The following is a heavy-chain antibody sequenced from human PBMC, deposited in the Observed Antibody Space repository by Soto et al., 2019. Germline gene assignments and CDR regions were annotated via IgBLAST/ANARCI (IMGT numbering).Heavy chain of an antibody. J-gene: IGHJ6*02. CDR1: GFTFSSYA. V-gene: IGHV3-30-3*01. D-gene: IGHD5-12*01. CDR3: ARDYIVATTPVHPYYYYGMDV. CDR2: ISYDGSNK. Sequence: GGSLRLSCAASGFTFSSYAMHWVRQAPCKGLEWVAVISYDGSNKYYADSVKGRFTISRDNSKNTLYLQMNSLRAEDTAVYYCARDYIVATTPVHPYYYYGMDVWGQGTTVTVSS.